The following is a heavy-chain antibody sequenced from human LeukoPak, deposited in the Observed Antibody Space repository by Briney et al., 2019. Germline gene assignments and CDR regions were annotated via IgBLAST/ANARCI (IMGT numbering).Heavy chain of an antibody. Sequence: PGGSLRLSCAASGFTFSSYEMNWVRQAPGKGLEWVSYISSSGSTMYYADSVKGRFTISRDNAKNSLYLQMNSLRAEDTAVYYCAREAYDSSGYYSAADYWGQGTLVTVSS. CDR2: ISSSGSTM. CDR3: AREAYDSSGYYSAADY. CDR1: GFTFSSYE. D-gene: IGHD3-22*01. J-gene: IGHJ4*02. V-gene: IGHV3-48*03.